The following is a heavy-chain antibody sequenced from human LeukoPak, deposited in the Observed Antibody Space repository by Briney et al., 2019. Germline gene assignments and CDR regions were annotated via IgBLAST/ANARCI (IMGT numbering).Heavy chain of an antibody. V-gene: IGHV3-20*04. D-gene: IGHD3-10*02. CDR2: INWNGGST. Sequence: GGSLRLSCAASGFTFDDYGMSWVRQSPGKGLEWVSGINWNGGSTGYADSVKGRFTISRDNAKNSLYLQMNSLRAEDTAVYYCAELGITMIGGVWGKGTTVTISS. CDR3: AELGITMIGGV. CDR1: GFTFDDYG. J-gene: IGHJ6*03.